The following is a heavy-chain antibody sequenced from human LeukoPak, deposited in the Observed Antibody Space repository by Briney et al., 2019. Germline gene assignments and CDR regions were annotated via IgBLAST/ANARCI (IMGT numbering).Heavy chain of an antibody. V-gene: IGHV3-21*01. J-gene: IGHJ4*02. CDR1: GFTFSSYW. CDR3: ARVSMVTIRGCDY. Sequence: GGSLRLSCAASGFTFSSYWMHWVRQAPGKGLEWVSSISSSSSYIYYADSVKGRFTISRDNAKNSLYLQMNSLRAEDTAVYYCARVSMVTIRGCDYWGQGTLVTVSS. D-gene: IGHD5-18*01. CDR2: ISSSSSYI.